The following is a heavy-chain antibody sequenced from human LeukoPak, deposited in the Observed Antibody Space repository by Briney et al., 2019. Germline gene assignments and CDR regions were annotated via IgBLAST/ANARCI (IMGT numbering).Heavy chain of an antibody. J-gene: IGHJ6*03. V-gene: IGHV4-59*08. CDR2: ISYSGST. CDR1: GGSIRNYY. Sequence: SETLSLTCTVSGGSIRNYYWSWLRQPPGKGLEWIGYISYSGSTNYNPSLKSRVTISVDTSKSQFSLKLNSVTAADTAVYYCARRSSSGYYYMDVWGKGTTVTVSS. CDR3: ARRSSSGYYYMDV. D-gene: IGHD6-6*01.